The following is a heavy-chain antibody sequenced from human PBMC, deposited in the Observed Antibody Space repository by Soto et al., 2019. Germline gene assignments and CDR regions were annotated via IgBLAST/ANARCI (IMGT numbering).Heavy chain of an antibody. CDR3: AKDNGGYYDSSGNFEY. Sequence: EVQLVESGGGLVQPGRSLRLSCAASGFTFDDFAMQWVRQAPGKGLEWVSGISWNGATMGYGDSVSGRFTISRDNTKNSLYLQMNSLKPEDTALYYCAKDNGGYYDSSGNFEYWGQGTLVTVSS. CDR2: ISWNGATM. V-gene: IGHV3-9*01. CDR1: GFTFDDFA. D-gene: IGHD3-22*01. J-gene: IGHJ4*02.